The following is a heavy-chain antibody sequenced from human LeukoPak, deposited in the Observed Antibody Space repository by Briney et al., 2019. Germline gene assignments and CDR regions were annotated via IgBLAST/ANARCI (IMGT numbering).Heavy chain of an antibody. D-gene: IGHD6-13*01. CDR2: IYYSGST. V-gene: IGHV4-30-4*01. J-gene: IGHJ4*02. CDR1: GGSISSDNFY. Sequence: SQTLSLTCTVSGGSISSDNFYWSWIRQPPGKGLEWIGYIYYSGSTYYNPSLKSRITISVDTSKNQFSLEVSSVTAADTAVYFCVREYSSSWSYYFDYWGQGTLVTVSS. CDR3: VREYSSSWSYYFDY.